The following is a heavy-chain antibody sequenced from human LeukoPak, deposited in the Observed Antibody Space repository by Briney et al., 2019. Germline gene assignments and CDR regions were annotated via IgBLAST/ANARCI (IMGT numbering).Heavy chain of an antibody. CDR3: AKGHHYDSSGYDAFDI. J-gene: IGHJ3*02. CDR2: ISYDGSNK. D-gene: IGHD3-22*01. V-gene: IGHV3-30*18. CDR1: GFTFSDYY. Sequence: GGSLRLSCAASGFTFSDYYMSWIRQAPGKGLEWVAVISYDGSNKYYADSVKGRFTISRDNSKNTLYLQMNSLRAEDTAVYYCAKGHHYDSSGYDAFDIWGQGTMVTVSS.